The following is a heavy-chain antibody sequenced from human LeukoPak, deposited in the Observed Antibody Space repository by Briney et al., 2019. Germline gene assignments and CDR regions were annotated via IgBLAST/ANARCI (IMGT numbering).Heavy chain of an antibody. Sequence: GASVKVSCKASGYTFTSYGISWVRQAPGQGPEWMGWISAYNGNTNYAQKLQGRVTMTTDTSTSTAYMELRSLRSDDTAVYYCARDSTVTTHVSRPFDYWGRGTLVTVSS. CDR2: ISAYNGNT. CDR3: ARDSTVTTHVSRPFDY. J-gene: IGHJ4*02. D-gene: IGHD4-17*01. CDR1: GYTFTSYG. V-gene: IGHV1-18*01.